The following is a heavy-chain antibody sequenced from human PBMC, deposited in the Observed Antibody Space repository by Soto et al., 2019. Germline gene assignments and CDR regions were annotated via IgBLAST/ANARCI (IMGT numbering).Heavy chain of an antibody. CDR3: ERILRVVRGVLIADWFDP. V-gene: IGHV2-26*01. CDR1: GFSLSNARMG. CDR2: IFSNDEK. Sequence: QVTLKESGPVLVKPTETLTLTCTVSGFSLSNARMGVSWIRQPPGKALEWLAHIFSNDEKSYSTSLKSRLTISRDTSKYQVVLTMTNMHPVDTATYYCERILRVVRGVLIADWFDPWGQGTLVNVSS. J-gene: IGHJ5*02. D-gene: IGHD3-10*01.